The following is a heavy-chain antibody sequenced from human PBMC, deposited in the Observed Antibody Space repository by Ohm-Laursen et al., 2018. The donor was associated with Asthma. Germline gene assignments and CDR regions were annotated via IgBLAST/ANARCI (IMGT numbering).Heavy chain of an antibody. D-gene: IGHD6-25*01. CDR3: ARDGWGGYRDS. Sequence: SLRLSCAASGFTFTTFWLSWVRQTPEKGLEWVANIREDGNRKGYVDSVRGRFTISRDNARNTVYLQMDSLRVEDTAVYYCARDGWGGYRDSWGQGTLVTVSS. J-gene: IGHJ4*02. V-gene: IGHV3-7*01. CDR2: IREDGNRK. CDR1: GFTFTTFW.